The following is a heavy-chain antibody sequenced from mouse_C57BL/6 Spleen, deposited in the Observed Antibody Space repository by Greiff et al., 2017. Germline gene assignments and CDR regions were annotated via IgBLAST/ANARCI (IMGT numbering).Heavy chain of an antibody. CDR3: AREDDYGGYYAMDY. CDR2: ISDGGSYT. Sequence: EVKLVESGGGLVKPGGSLKLSCAASGFTFSSYAMSWVRQTPEKRLEWVATISDGGSYTYYPDNVKGRFTISRDNAKNNLYLQMSQLKSEDTAMYYCAREDDYGGYYAMDYWGQGTSVTVSS. CDR1: GFTFSSYA. J-gene: IGHJ4*01. D-gene: IGHD2-4*01. V-gene: IGHV5-4*01.